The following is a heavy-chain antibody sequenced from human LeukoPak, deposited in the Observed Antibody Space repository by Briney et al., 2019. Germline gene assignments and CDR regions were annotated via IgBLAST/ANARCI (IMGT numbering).Heavy chain of an antibody. CDR1: GGSISSSSYY. V-gene: IGHV4-39*01. Sequence: SETLSLTCTVSGGSISSSSYYWGWIRQPPGKGLEWIGSIYYSGSTYYNPSLKSRVTISVDTSKNQFSLKLSSVTAADTAVYYCASHSSSRRWYFDLWGRGTLVTVSS. CDR3: ASHSSSRRWYFDL. CDR2: IYYSGST. J-gene: IGHJ2*01. D-gene: IGHD6-6*01.